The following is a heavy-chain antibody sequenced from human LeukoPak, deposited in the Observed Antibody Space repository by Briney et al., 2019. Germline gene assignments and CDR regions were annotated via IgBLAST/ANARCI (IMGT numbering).Heavy chain of an antibody. CDR3: ARGHRLWGLPDY. Sequence: PSQTLSLTCTVSGGSISSGDCYWSWIRQPPGKGLEWIGYIYYSGSTYYNPSLKSRVTISVDTSKNQFSLKLSSVTAADTAVYYCARGHRLWGLPDYWGQGTLVTVSS. CDR2: IYYSGST. D-gene: IGHD3-16*01. CDR1: GGSISSGDCY. J-gene: IGHJ4*02. V-gene: IGHV4-30-4*08.